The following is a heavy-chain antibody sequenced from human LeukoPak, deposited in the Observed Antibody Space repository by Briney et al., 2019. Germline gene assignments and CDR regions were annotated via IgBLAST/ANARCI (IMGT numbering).Heavy chain of an antibody. CDR2: IYYSGST. V-gene: IGHV4-59*01. CDR3: ARTVAVTDIHFDY. D-gene: IGHD2-21*02. J-gene: IGHJ4*02. CDR1: GGSISSYY. Sequence: SETLSLTCTVSGGSISSYYWSWIRQPPRKGLEWIGYIYYSGSTNYNPSLKSRVTISVDTSKNQFSLKLSALTAADTAVYYCARTVAVTDIHFDYWGQGTLVTVSS.